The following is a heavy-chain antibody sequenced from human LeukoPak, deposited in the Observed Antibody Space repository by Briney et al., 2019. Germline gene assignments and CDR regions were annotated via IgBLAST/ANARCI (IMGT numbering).Heavy chain of an antibody. Sequence: SETLSLTCTVSGGSISSSSYYWGWIRQPPGKGLEWIGSIYYSGSTYYNPSLKSRVTISVDTSKNQFSLKLSSVTAADTAVYYCARASGSYHFDYWGQGTLVTVSA. CDR1: GGSISSSSYY. J-gene: IGHJ4*02. V-gene: IGHV4-39*01. CDR2: IYYSGST. D-gene: IGHD1-26*01. CDR3: ARASGSYHFDY.